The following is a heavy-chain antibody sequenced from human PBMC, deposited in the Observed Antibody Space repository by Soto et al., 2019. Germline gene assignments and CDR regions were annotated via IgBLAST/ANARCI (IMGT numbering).Heavy chain of an antibody. Sequence: QVQLQESGPGLVKPSQTLSLTCTVSGGSISSGGYYWSWIRQHPGKGPEWIGYIYYSGSTYYNPSLKSRVTISVDTSKNQFSPKLRSVTAADTAVYYCARIYSGSPGGTLRYWGQGTLVTVSS. V-gene: IGHV4-31*03. CDR2: IYYSGST. CDR1: GGSISSGGYY. J-gene: IGHJ4*02. D-gene: IGHD1-26*01. CDR3: ARIYSGSPGGTLRY.